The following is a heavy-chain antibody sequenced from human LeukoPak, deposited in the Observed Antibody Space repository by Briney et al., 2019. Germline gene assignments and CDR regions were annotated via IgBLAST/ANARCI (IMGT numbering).Heavy chain of an antibody. D-gene: IGHD2-2*01. CDR2: ISGSGGST. J-gene: IGHJ5*02. V-gene: IGHV3-23*01. CDR3: AKDWPYDIVVVPAAPPDWFDP. Sequence: GGSLRLSCAASGFTFSSYAMSWVRQAPGKGLEWVSAISGSGGSTYYADSVKGRFTISRDNSKNTLYLQMNSLRAEDTAVYYCAKDWPYDIVVVPAAPPDWFDPWGQGTLVTVSS. CDR1: GFTFSSYA.